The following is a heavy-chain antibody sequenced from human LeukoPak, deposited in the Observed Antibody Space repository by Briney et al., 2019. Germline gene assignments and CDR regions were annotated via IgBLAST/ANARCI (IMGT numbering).Heavy chain of an antibody. J-gene: IGHJ4*02. CDR3: ARVREDCGGDCYPDY. Sequence: SVKVSCKASGGTFISYAISWVRQAPGQGREWMGRIIPIFGIANYAQKFQGRVTITADKSTSTAYMELSSLRSEDTAVYYCARVREDCGGDCYPDYWGQGTLVTVSS. D-gene: IGHD2-21*02. CDR2: IIPIFGIA. CDR1: GGTFISYA. V-gene: IGHV1-69*10.